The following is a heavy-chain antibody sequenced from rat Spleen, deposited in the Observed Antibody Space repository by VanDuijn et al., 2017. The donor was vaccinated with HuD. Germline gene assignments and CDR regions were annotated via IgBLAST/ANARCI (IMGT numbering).Heavy chain of an antibody. J-gene: IGHJ2*01. D-gene: IGHD1-10*01. Sequence: EVQLVESGGGLVQPGRSLKLSCAASGFTFSNYDMAWVRQAPTKGLEWVASISTSGGSTYYRDSVKGRFTVSRDNAKSTLYLQMDSLRSEDTATYYCARLYNNYDYWGQGVMVTVSS. CDR2: ISTSGGST. CDR3: ARLYNNYDY. CDR1: GFTFSNYD. V-gene: IGHV5-25*01.